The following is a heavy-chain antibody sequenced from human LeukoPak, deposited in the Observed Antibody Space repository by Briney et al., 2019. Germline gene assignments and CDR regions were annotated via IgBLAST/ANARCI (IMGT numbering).Heavy chain of an antibody. CDR1: GFTFSSYG. V-gene: IGHV3-30*02. CDR3: AKDSHYYGSGSNYKGAFDI. Sequence: GSLRLSXAASGFTFSSYGMHWVRQAPGKGLEWVAFIRYDGSNKYYADSVKGRFTISRDNSKNTLYLQMNSLRAEDTAVYYCAKDSHYYGSGSNYKGAFDIWGQGTMVTVSS. J-gene: IGHJ3*02. D-gene: IGHD3-10*01. CDR2: IRYDGSNK.